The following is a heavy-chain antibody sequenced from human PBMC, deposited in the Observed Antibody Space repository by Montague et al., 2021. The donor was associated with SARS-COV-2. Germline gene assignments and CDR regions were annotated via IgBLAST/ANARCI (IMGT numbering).Heavy chain of an antibody. J-gene: IGHJ3*02. CDR1: GGSITSSSYY. Sequence: SETLSLTCTVSGGSITSSSYYWGWIRQPPGKGLEWIGTIFYTGNTYYNPSLKSRVTISVDTSKNQFSLKPSSVSAADTAVFYCASRQWGGVVKAKGDAFDIWGHGTMVTVSS. CDR3: ASRQWGGVVKAKGDAFDI. D-gene: IGHD2-8*02. V-gene: IGHV4-39*01. CDR2: IFYTGNT.